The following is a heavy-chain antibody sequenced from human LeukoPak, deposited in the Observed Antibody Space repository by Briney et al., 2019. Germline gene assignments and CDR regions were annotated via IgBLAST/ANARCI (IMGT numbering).Heavy chain of an antibody. CDR1: GGSISSSSYY. Sequence: SETLSLTCTVSGGSISSSSYYWGWIRQPPGKGLEWIGSIYYSGSTYYNPSLKSRVTISVDTSKNQFSLKLSSVTAADTAVYYCARESGVLVWGQGTLVTVSS. CDR2: IYYSGST. CDR3: ARESGVLV. D-gene: IGHD2-8*01. V-gene: IGHV4-39*02. J-gene: IGHJ4*02.